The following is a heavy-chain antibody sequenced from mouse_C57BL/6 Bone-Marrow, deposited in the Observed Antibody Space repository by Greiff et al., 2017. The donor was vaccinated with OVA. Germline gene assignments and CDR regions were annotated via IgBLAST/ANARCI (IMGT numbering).Heavy chain of an antibody. J-gene: IGHJ4*01. CDR1: GFTFSSYA. D-gene: IGHD1-1*01. Sequence: EVHLVESGGGLVKPGGSLKLSCAASGFTFSSYAMSWVRQTPEKRLEWVATISDGGSYTYYPDNVKGRFTISRDNAKNNLDLQMSHLKSEDTAMYYCARVSPHYYGRSNYAMDYWGQGTSVTVSS. CDR2: ISDGGSYT. V-gene: IGHV5-4*01. CDR3: ARVSPHYYGRSNYAMDY.